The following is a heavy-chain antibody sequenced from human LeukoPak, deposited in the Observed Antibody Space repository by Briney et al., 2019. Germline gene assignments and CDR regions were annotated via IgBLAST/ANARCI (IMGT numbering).Heavy chain of an antibody. Sequence: GGSLRLSCAASGFTFSSYEMNWVRQAPGKGLEWVALISYDGSNKYYADSVKGRFTISRDNSKNTLYLQMNSLRAEDTAIYYCARDIELSTWGQGTMVSV. CDR1: GFTFSSYE. CDR2: ISYDGSNK. CDR3: ARDIELST. V-gene: IGHV3-30-3*01. J-gene: IGHJ3*01. D-gene: IGHD1-7*01.